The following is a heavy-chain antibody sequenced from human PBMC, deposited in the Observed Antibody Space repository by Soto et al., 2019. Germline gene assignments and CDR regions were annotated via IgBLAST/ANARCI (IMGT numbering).Heavy chain of an antibody. D-gene: IGHD3-10*01. J-gene: IGHJ4*02. V-gene: IGHV1-18*01. CDR3: ARDFTAYGSGSYLSFDY. Sequence: ASVKVSCKASGYTFTSYGISWVRQAPGQGLEWMGWISAYNGNTNYAQKLQGRVTMTTDTSTSTAYMELRSLRSDDTAVYYCARDFTAYGSGSYLSFDYWGQGTLVTVSS. CDR1: GYTFTSYG. CDR2: ISAYNGNT.